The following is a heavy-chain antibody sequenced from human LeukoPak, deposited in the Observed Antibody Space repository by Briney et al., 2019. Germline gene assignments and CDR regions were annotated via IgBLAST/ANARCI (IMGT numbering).Heavy chain of an antibody. Sequence: PGGSLRLSCVGSGFTLSSYAMSWVRQAPGKGLEWVSAISGNGTRTYYADSVKGRFTISRDNSKNTLYLQMNSLRAEDMAVYYCAKAPTKEEEWLLLNYFDYWGQGTLVTVSS. D-gene: IGHD3-22*01. V-gene: IGHV3-23*01. CDR3: AKAPTKEEEWLLLNYFDY. CDR2: ISGNGTRT. CDR1: GFTLSSYA. J-gene: IGHJ4*02.